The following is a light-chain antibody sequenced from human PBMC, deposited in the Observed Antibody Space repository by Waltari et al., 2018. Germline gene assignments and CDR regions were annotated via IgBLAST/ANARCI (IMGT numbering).Light chain of an antibody. J-gene: IGLJ1*01. V-gene: IGLV1-44*01. CDR2: TNS. CDR3: AAWDGSLNAYV. CDR1: SSHIGSNY. Sequence: QSVLTQPPSASGTPGQRVTIPCSGSSSHIGSNYVTWSQQSPGTAPKLLIYTNSQRPLWVPDRFSGSKSGTSASLAISGLQSEDEADYYCAAWDGSLNAYVFGAGTKVTVL.